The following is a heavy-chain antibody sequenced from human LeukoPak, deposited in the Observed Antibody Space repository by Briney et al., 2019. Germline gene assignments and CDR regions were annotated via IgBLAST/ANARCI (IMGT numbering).Heavy chain of an antibody. D-gene: IGHD1-26*01. CDR3: SRESGAFSPFGY. Sequence: SETLSLTCTVSGGSISSYYWSWIRQPPGQGLEWIGEISLSGLTNYNPSLKSRVTMSLDKSKNHLSLNLTSVTAADTAVYYCSRESGAFSPFGYWGQGTLVTVSS. CDR1: GGSISSYY. J-gene: IGHJ4*02. V-gene: IGHV4-59*12. CDR2: ISLSGLT.